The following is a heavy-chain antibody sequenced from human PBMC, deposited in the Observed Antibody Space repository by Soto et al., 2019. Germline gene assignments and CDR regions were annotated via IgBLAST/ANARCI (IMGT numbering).Heavy chain of an antibody. J-gene: IGHJ4*02. D-gene: IGHD6-6*01. CDR2: INHSGST. Sequence: SETLSLTCAVYGGSFSGYYWSWIRQPPGKGLEWIGEINHSGSTNYNPSLKSRVTISVDTSKNQFSLKLSSVTAADTAVYYCARGAAPNLYYFDYWGQGTLVTVYS. V-gene: IGHV4-34*01. CDR1: GGSFSGYY. CDR3: ARGAAPNLYYFDY.